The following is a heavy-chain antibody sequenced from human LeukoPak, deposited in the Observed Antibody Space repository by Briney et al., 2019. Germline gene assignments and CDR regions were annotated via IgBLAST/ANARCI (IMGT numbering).Heavy chain of an antibody. CDR2: IKTSGGSA. CDR1: GYSFTSYY. D-gene: IGHD3-22*01. Sequence: ASAKVSCKASGYSFTSYYMHWVRQAPGQGLEWMGIIKTSGGSASYAQKFQGRVTMTRVTSTSTVYMELSSLRSEDKAVYYCARGRYDSSGYSELLTDYWGQGTLVTVSS. J-gene: IGHJ4*02. V-gene: IGHV1-46*01. CDR3: ARGRYDSSGYSELLTDY.